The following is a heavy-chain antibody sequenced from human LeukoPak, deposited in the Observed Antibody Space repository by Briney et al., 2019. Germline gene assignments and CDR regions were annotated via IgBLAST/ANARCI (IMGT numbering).Heavy chain of an antibody. Sequence: PSETLSLTCTVSGGSVSGGTYYWNWIRQHPGKGLEWIGYIYYSGSTYYNPSLKSRVTISVDTSKNQFSLKLSSVTAADTAVYYCARGPLRGYSGHYSYYYYGMDVWGQGTTVTVSS. CDR3: ARGPLRGYSGHYSYYYYGMDV. D-gene: IGHD5-12*01. CDR1: GGSVSGGTYY. J-gene: IGHJ6*02. V-gene: IGHV4-61*01. CDR2: IYYSGST.